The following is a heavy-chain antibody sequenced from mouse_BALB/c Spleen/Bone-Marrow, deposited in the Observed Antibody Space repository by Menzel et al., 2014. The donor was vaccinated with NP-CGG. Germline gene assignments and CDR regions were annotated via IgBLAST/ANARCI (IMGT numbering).Heavy chain of an antibody. J-gene: IGHJ4*01. D-gene: IGHD2-4*01. V-gene: IGHV1-87*01. CDR2: IYPGDGDT. CDR3: ARTTMITTGGYYAMDY. CDR1: GYTLTSYW. Sequence: VQLQQSGAELARPGASVKLSCKASGYTLTSYWMQWVKQRPGQGLEWIGAIYPGDGDTRYTKKFKGKATLTADKSSSTAYMQLSSLASEDSAVYYCARTTMITTGGYYAMDYWGQGTSVTVSS.